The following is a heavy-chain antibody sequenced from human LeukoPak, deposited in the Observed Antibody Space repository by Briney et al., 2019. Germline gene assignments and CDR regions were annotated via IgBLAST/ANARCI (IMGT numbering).Heavy chain of an antibody. D-gene: IGHD3-10*01. V-gene: IGHV3-23*01. J-gene: IGHJ6*02. Sequence: GGSLRLSCAASGFTFSSYAMSWVRQAPGKGLEWVSAISGSGGSTYYADSVKGRFTISRDNSKNTLYLQTNSLRAEDTAVYYCAKFGTRHYYYYGMDVWGQGTTVTVSS. CDR2: ISGSGGST. CDR1: GFTFSSYA. CDR3: AKFGTRHYYYYGMDV.